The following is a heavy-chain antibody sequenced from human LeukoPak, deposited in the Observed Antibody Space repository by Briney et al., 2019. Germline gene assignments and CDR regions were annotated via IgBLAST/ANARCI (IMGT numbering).Heavy chain of an antibody. D-gene: IGHD5-24*01. CDR2: IYNSGST. J-gene: IGHJ4*02. CDR1: GVSISSYH. V-gene: IGHV4-59*01. Sequence: SETLSLTCTVSGVSISSYHWTWIRQPPGEGLEWIGHIYNSGSTNYNPSLRGRVTISLDTSKNQVSLKLSSVTAADTAMYYCAGKDGDGWGQGTLVTVPS. CDR3: AGKDGDG.